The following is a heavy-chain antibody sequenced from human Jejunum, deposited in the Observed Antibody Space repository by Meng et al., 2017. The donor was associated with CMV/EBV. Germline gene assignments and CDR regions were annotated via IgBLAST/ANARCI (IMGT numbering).Heavy chain of an antibody. CDR2: IDPNSGGP. Sequence: AAGYTFTGYYLHWVRQAPGQGFEWMGWIDPNSGGPYYAREFQGRVTMSGDTSITSAFMELSRLNSDDTAVYYCARSPPTGGYDYWGQGTLVTVSS. V-gene: IGHV1-2*02. CDR3: ARSPPTGGYDY. J-gene: IGHJ4*02. CDR1: GYTFTGYY. D-gene: IGHD2-8*02.